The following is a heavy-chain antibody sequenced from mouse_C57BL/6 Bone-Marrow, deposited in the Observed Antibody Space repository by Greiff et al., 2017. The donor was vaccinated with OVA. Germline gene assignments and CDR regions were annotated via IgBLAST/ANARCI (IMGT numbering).Heavy chain of an antibody. CDR1: GYSITSGYY. CDR3: ARGGLRLRWYAMDY. V-gene: IGHV3-6*01. J-gene: IGHJ4*01. CDR2: ISYDGSN. Sequence: VQLQQSGPGLVKPSQSLSLTCSVTGYSITSGYYWNWIRQFPGNKLEWMGYISYDGSNNYNPSLKNRISITRDTSKNQFFLKLNSVTTEDTATYYCARGGLRLRWYAMDYWGQGTSVTVSS. D-gene: IGHD3-2*02.